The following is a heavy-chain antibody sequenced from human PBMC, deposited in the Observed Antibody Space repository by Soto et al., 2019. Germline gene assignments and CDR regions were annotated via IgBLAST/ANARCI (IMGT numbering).Heavy chain of an antibody. CDR3: AKGGGKWELLRRYFDY. J-gene: IGHJ4*02. CDR1: GFTFDDYA. D-gene: IGHD1-26*01. V-gene: IGHV3-9*01. CDR2: ISWNSGSI. Sequence: QPGGSLRLSCAASGFTFDDYAMHWVRQAPGKGLEWVSGISWNSGSIGYADSVKGRFTISRDNAKNSLYLQMNSLRAEDTALYYCAKGGGKWELLRRYFDYWGQGTLVTVSS.